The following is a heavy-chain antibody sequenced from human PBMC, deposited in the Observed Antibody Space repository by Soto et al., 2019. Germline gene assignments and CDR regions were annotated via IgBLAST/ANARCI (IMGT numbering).Heavy chain of an antibody. CDR3: ARLPRDCNKTSCYYADH. Sequence: GESLKISCRGSGYDFNTNWFGWVRQLPGRGLEWVGIMYPGDSDTRYNPSLQGHVTLSVDVTVSTAFLQWRSLETSDTGMYFCARLPRDCNKTSCYYADHWGQGTQVTSPQ. CDR1: GYDFNTNW. CDR2: MYPGDSDT. D-gene: IGHD3-3*01. V-gene: IGHV5-51*01. J-gene: IGHJ4*02.